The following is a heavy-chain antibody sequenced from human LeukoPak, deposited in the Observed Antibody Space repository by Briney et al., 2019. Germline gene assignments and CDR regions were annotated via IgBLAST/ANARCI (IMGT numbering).Heavy chain of an antibody. D-gene: IGHD3-22*01. Sequence: PSEALSLTCAVSGGSINSDDWSWIRRPPGKGLEWIGHIHHSGRSNYNPSLVSRVTMSVNTSKNQFSLKLSSVTAADTAVYYCARDNHDLNYYDSSGSAAFDIWGQGTTVTVSS. CDR3: ARDNHDLNYYDSSGSAAFDI. J-gene: IGHJ3*02. CDR1: GGSINSDD. V-gene: IGHV4-59*12. CDR2: IHHSGRS.